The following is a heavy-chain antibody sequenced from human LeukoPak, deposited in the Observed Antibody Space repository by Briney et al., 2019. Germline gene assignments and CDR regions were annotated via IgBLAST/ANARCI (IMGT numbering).Heavy chain of an antibody. CDR2: IYTSGST. CDR3: ARESWALIAAAGHFDY. V-gene: IGHV4-4*07. Sequence: SETLSLTCTVSGGSISSYYWSWIRQPAGKGLEWIGRIYTSGSTNYNPSLKSRVTMSVDTSKNQFSLKLSSVTAADTAVYYCARESWALIAAAGHFDYWGQGTLVTVSS. J-gene: IGHJ4*02. CDR1: GGSISSYY. D-gene: IGHD6-13*01.